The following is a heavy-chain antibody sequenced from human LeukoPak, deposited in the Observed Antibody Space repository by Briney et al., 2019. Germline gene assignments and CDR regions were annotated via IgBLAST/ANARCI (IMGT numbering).Heavy chain of an antibody. Sequence: SETLSLTCTVSGGSISSYYWSWIRQPPGKGLEWIGYIYYSGSTNYNPSLKSRVTISVDTSKNQFSLKLSSVTAADTAVYYCARGFGPVVAATPGWFDPRGQGTLVTVSS. V-gene: IGHV4-59*01. CDR1: GGSISSYY. CDR2: IYYSGST. D-gene: IGHD2-15*01. CDR3: ARGFGPVVAATPGWFDP. J-gene: IGHJ5*02.